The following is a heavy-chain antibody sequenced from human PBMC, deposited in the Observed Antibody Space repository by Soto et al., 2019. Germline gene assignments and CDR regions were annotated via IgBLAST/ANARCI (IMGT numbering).Heavy chain of an antibody. CDR2: ISGSGGST. CDR3: AKALPDIAAAAKRNYFDY. V-gene: IGHV3-23*01. CDR1: GFTFSSYA. J-gene: IGHJ4*02. Sequence: GGSLRLSCAAPGFTFSSYAMSWVRQAPGKGLEWVSAISGSGGSTYYADSVKGRFTISRDNSKNTLYLQMNSLRAEDTAVYYCAKALPDIAAAAKRNYFDYWGQGTLVTVSS. D-gene: IGHD6-13*01.